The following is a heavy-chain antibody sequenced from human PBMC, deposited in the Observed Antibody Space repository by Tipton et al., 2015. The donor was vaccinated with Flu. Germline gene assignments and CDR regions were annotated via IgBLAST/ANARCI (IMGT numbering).Heavy chain of an antibody. CDR3: AREGEIAATAWFDY. J-gene: IGHJ4*02. CDR1: GFTFRNHE. D-gene: IGHD5-12*01. CDR2: ISGSGDSI. Sequence: SLRLSCAASGFTFRNHEMNWVRQAPGKGLDWVSYISGSGDSIYYAASVKCRFTIPRDNAKNSLFLQMNSLTAEDAGIYYCAREGEIAATAWFDYWGQGTLVTVSS. V-gene: IGHV3-48*03.